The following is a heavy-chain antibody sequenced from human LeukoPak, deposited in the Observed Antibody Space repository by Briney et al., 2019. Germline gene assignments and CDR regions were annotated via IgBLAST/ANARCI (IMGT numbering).Heavy chain of an antibody. Sequence: PGGSLRLSCATSGFTFSSYAMSWVRQAPGKGLEWVSSISSSSNYIHYADSVQGRFTISRDNAKNSLYLQMNSLRAEDTAVYFCARGTLGAWGWWGQGTLVTVSA. CDR3: ARGTLGAWGW. V-gene: IGHV3-21*01. D-gene: IGHD6-19*01. CDR1: GFTFSSYA. J-gene: IGHJ4*02. CDR2: ISSSSNYI.